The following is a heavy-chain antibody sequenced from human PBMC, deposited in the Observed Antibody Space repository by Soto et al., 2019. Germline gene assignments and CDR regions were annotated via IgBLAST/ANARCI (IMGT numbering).Heavy chain of an antibody. CDR1: GGSRSPCY. V-gene: IGHV4-59*01. CDR3: ARRWSGTDY. J-gene: IGHJ4*02. D-gene: IGHD3-10*01. CDR2: VHDSGST. Sequence: PSESLSPNGTVSGGSRSPCYWSWIRQPPGKGLEWIGYVHDSGSTSYNPSLQRRVTISADTSKNQFSLDLRSVTAADTAKYYCARRWSGTDYWGQGILVTVSS.